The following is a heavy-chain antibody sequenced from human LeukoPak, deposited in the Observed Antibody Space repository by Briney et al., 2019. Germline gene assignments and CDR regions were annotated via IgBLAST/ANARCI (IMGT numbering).Heavy chain of an antibody. J-gene: IGHJ5*02. CDR3: ARGRSSSWYNWFDP. Sequence: SGGSLRLSCAASGFTFSSYAMHWVRQAPGKGLEWVAVISYDGSNKYYADSVKGRFTISRDNSKNTLYLQMNSLRSDDTAVYYCARGRSSSWYNWFDPWGQGTLVTVSS. V-gene: IGHV3-30*04. CDR1: GFTFSSYA. D-gene: IGHD6-13*01. CDR2: ISYDGSNK.